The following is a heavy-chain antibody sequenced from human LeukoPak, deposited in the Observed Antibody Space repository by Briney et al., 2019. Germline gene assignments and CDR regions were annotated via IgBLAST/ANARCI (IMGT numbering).Heavy chain of an antibody. CDR1: GFTFSSYG. J-gene: IGHJ6*03. V-gene: IGHV3-49*04. Sequence: GGSLRLSCAASGFTFSSYGMHWVRQAPGKGLEWVGFIRSKAYGGTTKYAASVKGRFTISRDDSKSIAYLQMNSLKTEDTAVYYCTRAAGNYYYYYYMDVWGKGTTVTVSS. CDR2: IRSKAYGGTT. D-gene: IGHD6-13*01. CDR3: TRAAGNYYYYYYMDV.